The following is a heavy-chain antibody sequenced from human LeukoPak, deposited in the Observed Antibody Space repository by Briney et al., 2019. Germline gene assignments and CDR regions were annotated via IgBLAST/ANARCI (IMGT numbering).Heavy chain of an antibody. Sequence: SETLSLTCTVSGDSVTTTNFYWGWIRQAPGKGLEWIGSLYYGVNTYYKPSLKSRVTISVDTSLNQFCLILTSVNAADKGVYYCARLRVQQLASSYYMDVWGKGTTVTVSS. V-gene: IGHV4-39*01. J-gene: IGHJ6*03. CDR2: LYYGVNT. CDR3: ARLRVQQLASSYYMDV. D-gene: IGHD6-13*01. CDR1: GDSVTTTNFY.